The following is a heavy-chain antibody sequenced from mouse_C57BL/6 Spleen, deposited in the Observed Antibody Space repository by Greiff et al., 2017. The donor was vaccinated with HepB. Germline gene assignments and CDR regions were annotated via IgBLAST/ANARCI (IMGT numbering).Heavy chain of an antibody. CDR3: ARASEITTVPYFDV. V-gene: IGHV5-17*01. CDR1: GFTFSDYG. J-gene: IGHJ1*03. D-gene: IGHD1-1*01. CDR2: ISSGSSTI. Sequence: EVKLVESGGGLVKPGGSLKLSCAASGFTFSDYGMHWVRQAPEKGLEWVAYISSGSSTIYYADTVKGRFTISRDNAKNTLCLQMTSLRSEDTAMYYCARASEITTVPYFDVWGTGTTVTVSS.